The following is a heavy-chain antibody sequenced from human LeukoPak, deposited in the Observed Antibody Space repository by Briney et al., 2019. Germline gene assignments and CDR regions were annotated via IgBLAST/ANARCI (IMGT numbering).Heavy chain of an antibody. D-gene: IGHD6-13*01. CDR3: ARGLPGGQQQLGWFDP. CDR1: GGSFSGYY. CDR2: INHSGST. Sequence: SETLSLTCAVYGGSFSGYYWSWIRQPPGKGLEWIGEINHSGSTNYNPSLKSRVTISVDTSKNQFSLKLSSVTAADTAVYYCARGLPGGQQQLGWFDPWGQGTLVTVSS. V-gene: IGHV4-34*01. J-gene: IGHJ5*02.